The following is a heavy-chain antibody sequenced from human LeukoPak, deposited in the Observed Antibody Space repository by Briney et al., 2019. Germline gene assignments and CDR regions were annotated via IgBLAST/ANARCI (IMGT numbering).Heavy chain of an antibody. D-gene: IGHD7-27*01. CDR3: TTGNWGPY. J-gene: IGHJ4*02. CDR2: IKSKTDGETT. Sequence: GGSLRLSRAASGFTFSNAWMNWVRQAPGKGLEWVGRIKSKTDGETTDFGAPVKGRFAISRDDSKNTMYLHMNSLRTEDTAVYYCTTGNWGPYWGQGTLVTVSS. CDR1: GFTFSNAW. V-gene: IGHV3-15*07.